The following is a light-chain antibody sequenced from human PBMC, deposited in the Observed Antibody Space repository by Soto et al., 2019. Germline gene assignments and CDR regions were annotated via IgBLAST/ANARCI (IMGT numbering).Light chain of an antibody. CDR2: DTS. CDR3: QQYGDSPFT. V-gene: IGKV3-20*01. CDR1: QGIGDT. J-gene: IGKJ3*01. Sequence: EIVMTQSPATLSVSPGEGATLSCRASQGIGDTLAWYQQKPGQTPRLLIYDTSIRASAIPDRFSGSGSGTDFALTISRLEPEDFALYYCQQYGDSPFTFGPGTRVD.